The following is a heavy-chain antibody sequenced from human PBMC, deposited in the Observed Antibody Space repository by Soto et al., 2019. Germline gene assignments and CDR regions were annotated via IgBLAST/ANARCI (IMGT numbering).Heavy chain of an antibody. Sequence: PGGSLRLSCAASGFTFSSYWMHWVRQAPGKGLVWVSRINSDGSSTSYADSVKGRFTISRDNAKNTLYLQMNSLRAEDTAVYYCASRGYYYYMDVWGQGTTVTVSS. V-gene: IGHV3-74*01. CDR1: GFTFSSYW. J-gene: IGHJ6*03. CDR3: ASRGYYYYMDV. CDR2: INSDGSST.